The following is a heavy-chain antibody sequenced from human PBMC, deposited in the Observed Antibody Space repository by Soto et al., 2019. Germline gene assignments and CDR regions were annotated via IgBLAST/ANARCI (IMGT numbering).Heavy chain of an antibody. D-gene: IGHD2-21*02. CDR3: AKNGCGGDCYSSVAGNWFDP. V-gene: IGHV3-23*01. J-gene: IGHJ5*02. CDR1: GFTFSGNV. Sequence: EVQLLESGGGLVQPGGSLRLSCVASGFTFSGNVMSWVRQAPGKGLEWISIISGSGGSTYYADSVKGRFTISRDNSNNTLYLQMRSLTAADTAVYYCAKNGCGGDCYSSVAGNWFDPWGQGTLVTVSS. CDR2: ISGSGGST.